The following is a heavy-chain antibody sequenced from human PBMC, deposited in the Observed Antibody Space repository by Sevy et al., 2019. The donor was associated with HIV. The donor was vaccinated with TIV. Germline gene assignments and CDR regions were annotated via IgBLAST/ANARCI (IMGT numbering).Heavy chain of an antibody. V-gene: IGHV3-33*01. Sequence: GGSLRLSCAASGFSFSSYDMHWVRQAPGMGLEWVAVIRYDGSNKHYGDSVKGRFTISRDNSKNALYLQMSSLRAEDTAVYYCEREKVDTSMIFVEYYGMAVWGQGTTVTVSS. D-gene: IGHD3-3*01. J-gene: IGHJ6*02. CDR1: GFSFSSYD. CDR3: EREKVDTSMIFVEYYGMAV. CDR2: IRYDGSNK.